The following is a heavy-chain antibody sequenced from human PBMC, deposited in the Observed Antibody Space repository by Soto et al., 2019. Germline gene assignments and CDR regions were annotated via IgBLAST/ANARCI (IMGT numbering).Heavy chain of an antibody. CDR1: GGTFSSYA. CDR3: ARSRAYYYDSSGYDSVSDY. D-gene: IGHD3-22*01. Sequence: QVQLVQSGAEVKKPGSSVKVSCKASGGTFSSYAISWVRQAPGQGLEWMGGIIPIFGTANYAQKFQGRVTITADESTSTAYMELSSLRSEDTAVYYCARSRAYYYDSSGYDSVSDYWGQGTLVTVSS. J-gene: IGHJ4*02. V-gene: IGHV1-69*01. CDR2: IIPIFGTA.